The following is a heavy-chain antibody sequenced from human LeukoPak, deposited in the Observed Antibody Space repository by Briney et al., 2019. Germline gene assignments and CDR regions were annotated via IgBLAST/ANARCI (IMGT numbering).Heavy chain of an antibody. V-gene: IGHV1-2*02. J-gene: IGHJ4*02. CDR3: AADLIAVTGSWY. Sequence: ASVKVSCKASGYTFTGYYMHWVRQAPGQGLEWMGWINPNSGGTNYAQKFQERVTITRDMFTNTVHLELSGLRSEDTAVYYCAADLIAVTGSWYWGQGTLVSVSS. D-gene: IGHD6-19*01. CDR1: GYTFTGYY. CDR2: INPNSGGT.